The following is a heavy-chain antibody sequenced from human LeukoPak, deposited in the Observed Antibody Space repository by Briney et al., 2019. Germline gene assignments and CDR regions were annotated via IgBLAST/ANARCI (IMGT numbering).Heavy chain of an antibody. Sequence: ASVKVSCKASGYTFSSYGISWVRQAPGQRLEWMGWISAYNGNTNYAQKFQGRVTMITDTSTSTAYMDLRSLRSDDTAVYYCARDGFFGSGIVGAFDIWGQGTMVTVSS. V-gene: IGHV1-18*01. CDR1: GYTFSSYG. J-gene: IGHJ3*02. D-gene: IGHD3-10*01. CDR3: ARDGFFGSGIVGAFDI. CDR2: ISAYNGNT.